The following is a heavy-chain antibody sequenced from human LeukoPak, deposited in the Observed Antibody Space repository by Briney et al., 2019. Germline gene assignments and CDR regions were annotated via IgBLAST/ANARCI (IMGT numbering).Heavy chain of an antibody. CDR2: ISYDGSNK. V-gene: IGHV3-30*04. J-gene: IGHJ6*02. CDR3: ARNDAYYYYGMDV. D-gene: IGHD1-1*01. Sequence: PGRSLRLSCAASGFTFSSYAMHWVRQAPGKGLEWVAVISYDGSNKYYADSVKGRFTISRDNSKNTLYLQMNSLRAEDTAVYYCARNDAYYYYGMDVWGQGTTVTVSS. CDR1: GFTFSSYA.